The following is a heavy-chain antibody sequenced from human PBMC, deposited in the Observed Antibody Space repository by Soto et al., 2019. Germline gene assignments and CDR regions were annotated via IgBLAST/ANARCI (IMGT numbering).Heavy chain of an antibody. CDR1: GGSISSYY. CDR3: ARTNTVTTLAFVI. Sequence: QVQLQESGPGLVKPSETLSLTCTVSGGSISSYYWSWIRQPPGKGLEWIGYIYYSGSTNYNPSLKSRVTISVDTSKNQFSLKLSSVTAADTAVYYCARTNTVTTLAFVIWGQGTMVTVSS. J-gene: IGHJ3*02. D-gene: IGHD4-17*01. CDR2: IYYSGST. V-gene: IGHV4-59*01.